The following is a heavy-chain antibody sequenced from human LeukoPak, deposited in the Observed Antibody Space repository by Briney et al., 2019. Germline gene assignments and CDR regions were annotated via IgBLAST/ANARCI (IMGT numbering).Heavy chain of an antibody. D-gene: IGHD6-13*01. CDR2: SGSGGRGTT. J-gene: IGHJ4*02. V-gene: IGHV3-23*01. Sequence: GGSLRLSCAASGFTFSSYAMSWVRQAPGKGLEWVSASGSGGRGTTYYADSAKGRFTISRDNAKNTMYLQMNSLSVEDTAVYYCAKDTAASGLPRIFDFWGQGTLVTVSS. CDR1: GFTFSSYA. CDR3: AKDTAASGLPRIFDF.